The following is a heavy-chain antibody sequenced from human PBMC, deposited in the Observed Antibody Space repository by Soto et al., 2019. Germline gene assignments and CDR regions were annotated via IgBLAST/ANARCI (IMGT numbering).Heavy chain of an antibody. V-gene: IGHV1-18*01. Sequence: ASVKVSCKASGGTFSSYGISWVRQAPGQGLEWMGWISAYNGNTNYAQKLQGRVTMTTDTSTSTAYMELRSLRSDDTAVYYCARDATDLGGTNYYYYYMDVWGKGTTVTVSS. D-gene: IGHD3-16*01. CDR1: GGTFSSYG. J-gene: IGHJ6*03. CDR2: ISAYNGNT. CDR3: ARDATDLGGTNYYYYYMDV.